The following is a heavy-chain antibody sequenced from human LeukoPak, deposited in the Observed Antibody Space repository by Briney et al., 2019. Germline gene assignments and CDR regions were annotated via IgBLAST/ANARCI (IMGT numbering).Heavy chain of an antibody. CDR2: ISSSGSTI. CDR1: GFTFSDYY. Sequence: GGSLRLSCAASGFTFSDYYMSWIRQAPGKGLEWVSYISSSGSTIYYADSVKGRFTISRDNAKNSLYLLMNSLRAEDTAVYYCARDSSSGYDSNYWGQGTLVTVSS. D-gene: IGHD5-12*01. CDR3: ARDSSSGYDSNY. V-gene: IGHV3-11*01. J-gene: IGHJ4*02.